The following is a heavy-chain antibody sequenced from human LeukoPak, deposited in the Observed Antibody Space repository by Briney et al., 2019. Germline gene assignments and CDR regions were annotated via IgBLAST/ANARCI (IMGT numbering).Heavy chain of an antibody. V-gene: IGHV4-31*03. CDR3: AGVVRAYYFDY. CDR1: GGSISSGGYY. J-gene: IGHJ4*02. Sequence: PSETLTLTCTVSGGSISSGGYYWSWIRQHPGKGLEWIGYIYYSGSTYYNPSLKSRVTISVDTSKNQFSLKLSSVTAADTAVYYCAGVVRAYYFDYWGQGTLVTVSS. CDR2: IYYSGST.